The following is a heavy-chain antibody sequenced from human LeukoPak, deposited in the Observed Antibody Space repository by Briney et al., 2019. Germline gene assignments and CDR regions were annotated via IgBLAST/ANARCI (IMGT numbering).Heavy chain of an antibody. Sequence: ASVKVSCKASGYTFTSYAMHWVRQAPGQRLEWMGWINAGNGNTKYSQKFQGRVTITRDTSASTAYMELSSLRSEDTAVYYCARGYGSGSPPAYWGQGTLVTVSS. CDR3: ARGYGSGSPPAY. J-gene: IGHJ4*02. V-gene: IGHV1-3*01. CDR1: GYTFTSYA. D-gene: IGHD3-10*01. CDR2: INAGNGNT.